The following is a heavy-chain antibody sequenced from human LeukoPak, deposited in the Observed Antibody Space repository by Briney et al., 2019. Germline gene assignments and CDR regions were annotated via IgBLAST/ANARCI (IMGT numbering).Heavy chain of an antibody. Sequence: GASVKVSCKASGYTFTSYGISWVRQAPGQGLEWMGWISAYNGNTNYAQKLQGRVTMTTDTSTSTAYMELRSLRSDDTAVYYCARDLDAYGSGFHSIYYYYGMDVWGQGTTVTVSS. J-gene: IGHJ6*02. CDR3: ARDLDAYGSGFHSIYYYYGMDV. V-gene: IGHV1-18*01. CDR1: GYTFTSYG. D-gene: IGHD3-10*01. CDR2: ISAYNGNT.